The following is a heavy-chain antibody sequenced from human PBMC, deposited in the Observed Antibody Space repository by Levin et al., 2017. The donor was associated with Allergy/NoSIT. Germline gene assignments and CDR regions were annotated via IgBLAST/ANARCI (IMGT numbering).Heavy chain of an antibody. CDR2: ISYGGST. V-gene: IGHV4-39*01. J-gene: IGHJ6*03. CDR1: GASVTSSDYY. D-gene: IGHD1-1*01. Sequence: SETLSLTCTVSGASVTSSDYYWGWIRQPPGKGLEWIASISYGGSTYYNPSLKSRVTISVDTSKNQLSLTVTSVTAPDTAVFYCARHPGKAETTAFHYYYYFYMDVWGKGTTVTVSS. CDR3: ARHPGKAETTAFHYYYYFYMDV.